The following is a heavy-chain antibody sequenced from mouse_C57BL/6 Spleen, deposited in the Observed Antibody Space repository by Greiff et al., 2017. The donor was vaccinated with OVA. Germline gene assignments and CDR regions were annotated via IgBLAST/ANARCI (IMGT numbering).Heavy chain of an antibody. J-gene: IGHJ1*03. CDR3: ARDGGKESYWYFDV. Sequence: EVQLQQSGPELVKPGASVKISCKASGYSFTGYYMNWVKQSPEKSLEWIGEINPSTGGTTYNQKFKAKATLTVDKSSSTAYMQLKSLTSEDSAVYYCARDGGKESYWYFDVWGTGTTVTVSS. CDR2: INPSTGGT. CDR1: GYSFTGYY. D-gene: IGHD1-1*02. V-gene: IGHV1-42*01.